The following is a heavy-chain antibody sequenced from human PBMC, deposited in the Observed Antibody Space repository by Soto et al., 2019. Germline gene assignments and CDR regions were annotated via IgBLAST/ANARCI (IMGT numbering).Heavy chain of an antibody. V-gene: IGHV4-61*08. CDR2: IYYSGST. Sequence: SETLSLTCSVSGGSVSSGDYYWPWIRQPPGKGLELIGYIYYSGSTNYSPSLKSRVTISIDTSKNQFSLQLSSVTAADTAVYYCARWNYYGSGRREFDYWGQGTLVTVSS. CDR3: ARWNYYGSGRREFDY. D-gene: IGHD3-10*01. CDR1: GGSVSSGDYY. J-gene: IGHJ4*02.